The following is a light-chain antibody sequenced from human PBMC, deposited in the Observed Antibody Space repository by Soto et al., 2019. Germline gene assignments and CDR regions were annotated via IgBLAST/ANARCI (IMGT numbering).Light chain of an antibody. J-gene: IGLJ1*01. CDR1: SSNIGAGYD. CDR3: QSYDSSLSGYV. CDR2: GNS. Sequence: QLVLTQPPSVSGAPGQRVTISCTGSSSNIGAGYDVHWYQQLPGTAPKLLIYGNSNRPSGVPDRFSGSKSGTSASLAITGLQAEDEADYYCQSYDSSLSGYVFGTGTKPPS. V-gene: IGLV1-40*01.